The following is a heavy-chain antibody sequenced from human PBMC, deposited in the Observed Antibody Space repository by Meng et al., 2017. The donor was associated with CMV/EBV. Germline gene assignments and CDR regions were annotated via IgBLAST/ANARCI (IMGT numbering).Heavy chain of an antibody. J-gene: IGHJ4*02. CDR2: IITILGIA. V-gene: IGHV1-69*02. Sequence: SAQVSCKASGGTFSSYTISWVRQAPGQGLEWMGRIITILGIANYAQKFQGRFTITADKSTSTAHMELSSLRSEDTAVYDCASFPSSRNYERGYWGQGTLVTVSS. CDR1: GGTFSSYT. D-gene: IGHD4-11*01. CDR3: ASFPSSRNYERGY.